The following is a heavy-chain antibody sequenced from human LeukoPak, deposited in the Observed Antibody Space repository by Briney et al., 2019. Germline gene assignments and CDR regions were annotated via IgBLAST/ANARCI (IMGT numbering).Heavy chain of an antibody. V-gene: IGHV4-61*02. CDR3: ASGYDRNYIFDY. D-gene: IGHD1-7*01. CDR1: GGSISSGSYC. CDR2: VYTTGST. J-gene: IGHJ4*02. Sequence: PSQTLSLTCTVSGGSISSGSYCWRWLRQPAGLGLEWIGRVYTTGSTNYNPSLKSRVTIALDTSKNQFSLKLSSVTAADTADYYCASGYDRNYIFDYWGQGTLVTVSS.